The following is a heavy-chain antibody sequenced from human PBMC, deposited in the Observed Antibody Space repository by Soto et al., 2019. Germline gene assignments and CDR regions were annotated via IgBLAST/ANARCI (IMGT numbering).Heavy chain of an antibody. CDR3: ARQVTSTVTLCFDY. CDR2: IYYSGST. V-gene: IGHV4-39*01. J-gene: IGHJ4*02. D-gene: IGHD4-17*01. Sequence: QLQLQESGPGLVKPSETLSLTCTVSGGSISSSSYYWGWIRQPPGKGLEWIGSIYYSGSTYYNPSPSSLDAITEVTAKNQFSLKRSSVTAADTAVYYCARQVTSTVTLCFDYWGQGTLVTVSS. CDR1: GGSISSSSYY.